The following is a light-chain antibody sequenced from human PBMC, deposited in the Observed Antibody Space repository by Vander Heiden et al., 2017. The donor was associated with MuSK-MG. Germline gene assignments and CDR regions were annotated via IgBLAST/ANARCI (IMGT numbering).Light chain of an antibody. V-gene: IGLV2-11*01. J-gene: IGLJ1*01. CDR2: DVN. Sequence: QSALTQPRSVSGSPGQSVTISCTGTRSDVGGYNYVSWYQQHPGKAPKLMIYDVNKRPSGVPDRFSGSKSGNTASLTISGLQAEDEADYYCCSYAGSYTSYVLGSGTKVTVL. CDR1: RSDVGGYNY. CDR3: CSYAGSYTSYV.